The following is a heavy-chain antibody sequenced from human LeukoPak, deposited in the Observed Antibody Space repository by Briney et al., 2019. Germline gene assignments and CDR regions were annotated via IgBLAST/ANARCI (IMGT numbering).Heavy chain of an antibody. CDR2: IYYSGST. Sequence: SETLSLTCTVSGGSISSSDYYWGWIRQPPGKGLEWIGNIYYSGSTYYNPSLKSRVTISVDTSKNQFSLKLRSVTAADTAVYYCARLIFRSMIVPWGQGTLVTVSS. V-gene: IGHV4-39*01. CDR3: ARLIFRSMIVP. D-gene: IGHD3-22*01. J-gene: IGHJ5*02. CDR1: GGSISSSDYY.